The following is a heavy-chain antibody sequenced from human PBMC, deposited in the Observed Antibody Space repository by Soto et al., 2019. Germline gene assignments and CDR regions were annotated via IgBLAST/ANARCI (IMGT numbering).Heavy chain of an antibody. CDR3: ACDTYSSSWYYYYYGMDV. V-gene: IGHV4-59*01. Sequence: QVQLQESGPGLVKPSETLSLTCTVSGGSISSYYWSWIRQPPGKGLEWIGYIYYSGSTNYNPSLKSLVTISVDTSKNQFSLKLSSVTAADTAVYYCACDTYSSSWYYYYYGMDVWGQGTTVTVSS. J-gene: IGHJ6*02. CDR2: IYYSGST. CDR1: GGSISSYY. D-gene: IGHD6-13*01.